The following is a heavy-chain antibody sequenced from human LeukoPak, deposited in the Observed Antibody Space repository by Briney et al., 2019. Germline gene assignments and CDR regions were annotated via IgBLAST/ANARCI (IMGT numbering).Heavy chain of an antibody. CDR2: INPNSGGT. Sequence: ASVKVSCKASGYTFTSYGISWVRQAPGQGLEWMGWINPNSGGTNYAQKFQGRVTMTRDTSISTAYMELSRLRSDDTAVYYCARGGYCTNGVCVDAFDIWGQGTMVTVSS. CDR1: GYTFTSYG. V-gene: IGHV1-2*02. CDR3: ARGGYCTNGVCVDAFDI. J-gene: IGHJ3*02. D-gene: IGHD2-8*01.